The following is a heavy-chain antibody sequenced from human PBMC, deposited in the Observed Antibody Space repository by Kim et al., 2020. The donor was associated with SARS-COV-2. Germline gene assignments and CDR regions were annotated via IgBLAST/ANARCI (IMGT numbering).Heavy chain of an antibody. V-gene: IGHV4-34*01. D-gene: IGHD2-2*01. CDR3: ARGMGQLLYYYYYYYMDV. J-gene: IGHJ6*03. Sequence: LKSRGNISVDTSKNQFSLKLSSVTAADTAVYYCARGMGQLLYYYYYYYMDVWGKGTTVTVSS.